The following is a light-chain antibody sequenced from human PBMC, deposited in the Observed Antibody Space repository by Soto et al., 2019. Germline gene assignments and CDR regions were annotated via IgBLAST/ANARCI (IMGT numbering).Light chain of an antibody. CDR1: KNDIGVYDF. V-gene: IGLV2-8*01. CDR2: EVV. Sequence: QSALTQPPSASGSPGQSVTISCTGTKNDIGVYDFVSWYQPHPGKAPRLIIYEVVQRPSGVPDRFSGSKSGNAASLTVSGLQAADEADYFCKSYAGSNTYVFGSGTKVTVL. J-gene: IGLJ1*01. CDR3: KSYAGSNTYV.